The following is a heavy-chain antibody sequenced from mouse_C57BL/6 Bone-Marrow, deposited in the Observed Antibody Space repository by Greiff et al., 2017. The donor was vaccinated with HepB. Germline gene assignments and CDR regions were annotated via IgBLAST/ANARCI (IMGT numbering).Heavy chain of an antibody. J-gene: IGHJ4*01. V-gene: IGHV1-81*01. CDR3: AREALPYAMDY. D-gene: IGHD2-1*01. CDR2: IYPRSGNT. CDR1: GYTFTSYG. Sequence: LVESGAELARPGASVKLSCKASGYTFTSYGISWVKQRTGQGLEWIGEIYPRSGNTYYNEKFKGKATLTADKSSSTAYMQLSSLTSEDSAVYYCAREALPYAMDYWGQGTSVTVSS.